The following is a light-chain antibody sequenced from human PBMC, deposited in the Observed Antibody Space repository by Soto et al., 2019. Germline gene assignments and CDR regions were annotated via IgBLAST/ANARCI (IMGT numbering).Light chain of an antibody. J-gene: IGKJ2*01. CDR3: QHYSNWPYT. CDR1: QTVYSN. Sequence: EIVMTQSPATLSVSPGERATLSCRASQTVYSNLDWYQQKYGQAPRLLIYGASTRATGVPARFSGSGSGTEFSLTVSSLQSEDGAVYFCQHYSNWPYTFGQGTKLEIK. V-gene: IGKV3-15*01. CDR2: GAS.